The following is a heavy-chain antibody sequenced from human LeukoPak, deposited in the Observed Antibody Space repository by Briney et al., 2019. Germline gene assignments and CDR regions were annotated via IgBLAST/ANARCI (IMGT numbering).Heavy chain of an antibody. CDR3: ARDGTYTDYDPDFDI. CDR1: GFTFSRFW. J-gene: IGHJ4*02. D-gene: IGHD5-12*01. Sequence: SGGSLRLSCAASGFTFSRFWMSWVRQAPGKGLEWVANIKQDGSEKYYVDSVKGRFTISRDNAKNSLYLQMNSLRAEDTVVFHCARDGTYTDYDPDFDIWGQGTLVTVSS. CDR2: IKQDGSEK. V-gene: IGHV3-7*04.